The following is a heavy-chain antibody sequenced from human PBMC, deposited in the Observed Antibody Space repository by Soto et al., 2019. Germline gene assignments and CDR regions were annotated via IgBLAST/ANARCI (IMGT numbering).Heavy chain of an antibody. J-gene: IGHJ4*02. Sequence: QVHLVQSGSEVKKPGSSVTVSCKDSGGTFNTYTFSWVRQAPGQGLEWMGSILPIMGSVNYAHDFRGRLSIPADPSTTTASMDLTSLTSHDTAMYYCARIPRYSYATSDPLYNWSQGTLVTVSS. V-gene: IGHV1-69*01. CDR3: ARIPRYSYATSDPLYN. CDR2: ILPIMGSV. D-gene: IGHD2-15*01. CDR1: GGTFNTYT.